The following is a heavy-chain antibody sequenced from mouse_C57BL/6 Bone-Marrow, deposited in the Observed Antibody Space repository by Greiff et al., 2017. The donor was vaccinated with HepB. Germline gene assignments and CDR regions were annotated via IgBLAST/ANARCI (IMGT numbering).Heavy chain of an antibody. CDR1: GYTFTEYT. CDR3: ARHEDRPMVTTDGLWFAY. J-gene: IGHJ3*01. Sequence: LEESGAELVKPGASVKLSCKASGYTFTEYTIHWVKQRSGQGLEWIGWFYPGSGSIKYNEKFKDKATLTADKSSSTVYMELSRLTSEDSAVYFCARHEDRPMVTTDGLWFAYWGQGTLVTVSA. V-gene: IGHV1-62-2*01. D-gene: IGHD2-2*01. CDR2: FYPGSGSI.